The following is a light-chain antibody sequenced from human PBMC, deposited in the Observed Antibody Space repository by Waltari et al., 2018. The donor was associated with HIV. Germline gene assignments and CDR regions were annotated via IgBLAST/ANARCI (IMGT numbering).Light chain of an antibody. J-gene: IGLJ3*02. Sequence: QTVVTQEPSFSVFPGGTVTLTCGLSSCSVSTNYYPSWYKHSPGQAPRTLIYSTDIRYSGAPARFSGSILGTKAALTITGAQAEDEADYYCVVYLSSGSWVFGGGTKVTVL. CDR2: STD. CDR3: VVYLSSGSWV. V-gene: IGLV8-61*01. CDR1: SCSVSTNYY.